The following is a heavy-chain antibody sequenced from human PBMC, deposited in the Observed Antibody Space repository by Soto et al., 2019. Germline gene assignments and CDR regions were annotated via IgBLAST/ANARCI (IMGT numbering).Heavy chain of an antibody. CDR1: GYSFTDYY. D-gene: IGHD6-25*01. Sequence: ASVKVSCKASGYSFTDYYIHWVRQAPGQGLEWMGWITPNSGSPTYAQKFQDRVTMTRDTSTSTVYMELSSLRSEDTAVYYCARGGRHSDYYYYYGMDVWGQGTTVTVSS. J-gene: IGHJ6*02. CDR3: ARGGRHSDYYYYYGMDV. V-gene: IGHV1-2*02. CDR2: ITPNSGSP.